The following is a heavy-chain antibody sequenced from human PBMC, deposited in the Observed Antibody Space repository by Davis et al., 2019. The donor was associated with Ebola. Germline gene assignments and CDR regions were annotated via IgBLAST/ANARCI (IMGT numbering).Heavy chain of an antibody. CDR3: ARYSNYYSY. V-gene: IGHV3-48*04. CDR2: ISSSSSTI. CDR1: GFTFSSYS. J-gene: IGHJ4*02. Sequence: PGGSLRLSCAASGFTFSSYSMNWVRQAPGKGLEWVSYISSSSSTIYYADSVKGRFTISRDNAKNSLYLQMNSLRAEDTAVYYCARYSNYYSYWGQGTLVTVSS. D-gene: IGHD4-11*01.